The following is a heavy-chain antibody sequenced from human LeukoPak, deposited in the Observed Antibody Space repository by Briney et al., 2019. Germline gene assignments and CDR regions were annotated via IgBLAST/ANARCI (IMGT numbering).Heavy chain of an antibody. Sequence: GGSLRLSCAAPGFYLSTYEMNWVRQAQGKGLEWIADITISGHTKNYADSVKGRFTISRDNARTSLYLQMNSLRVEDTGVYYCARGDPHADLWGQGTLVTVSS. CDR2: ITISGHTK. V-gene: IGHV3-48*03. J-gene: IGHJ5*02. CDR3: ARGDPHADL. CDR1: GFYLSTYE.